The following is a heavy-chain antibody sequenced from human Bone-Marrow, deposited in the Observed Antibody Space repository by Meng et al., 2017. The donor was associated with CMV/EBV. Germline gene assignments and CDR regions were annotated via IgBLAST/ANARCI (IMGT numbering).Heavy chain of an antibody. CDR2: INPSDGST. Sequence: ASVKVSCKASGYTFTSYYMHWVRQAPGQGLEWMGIINPSDGSTNYAQKFQGRVTMTRDTSTSTVYMELSSLRSEDTAVYYCARGLSITIFGVVTASDAFDIWDQGTMVTVSS. D-gene: IGHD3-3*01. J-gene: IGHJ3*02. CDR3: ARGLSITIFGVVTASDAFDI. CDR1: GYTFTSYY. V-gene: IGHV1-46*01.